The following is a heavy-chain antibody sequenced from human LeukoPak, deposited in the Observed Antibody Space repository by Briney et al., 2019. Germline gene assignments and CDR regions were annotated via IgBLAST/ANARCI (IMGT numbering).Heavy chain of an antibody. CDR3: AKDLGGSGSYPLFDY. Sequence: GGSLRLSCAASGFTFSSYAMSWVRQAPGKGLEWVSAISGSGGSTYYADSVKGRFTISRDNSKNTLYLQMNSLRAEDTAVYYCAKDLGGSGSYPLFDYWGQGTLVTVSS. V-gene: IGHV3-23*01. D-gene: IGHD3-10*01. CDR2: ISGSGGST. CDR1: GFTFSSYA. J-gene: IGHJ4*02.